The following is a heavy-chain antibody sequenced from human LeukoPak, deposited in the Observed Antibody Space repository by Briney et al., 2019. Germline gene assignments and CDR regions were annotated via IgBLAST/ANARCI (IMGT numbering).Heavy chain of an antibody. CDR3: ARALDYYDSSGYYSYYYYMDV. CDR1: GYSISSGYY. V-gene: IGHV4-38-2*01. J-gene: IGHJ6*03. D-gene: IGHD3-22*01. Sequence: PSETLSLTCAVSGYSISSGYYWGWIRPPPGKGLEWIGSIYHSGSTYYNPSLKSRVTISVDTSKNQFSLKLSSVTAADTAVYYCARALDYYDSSGYYSYYYYMDVWGKGTTVTVSS. CDR2: IYHSGST.